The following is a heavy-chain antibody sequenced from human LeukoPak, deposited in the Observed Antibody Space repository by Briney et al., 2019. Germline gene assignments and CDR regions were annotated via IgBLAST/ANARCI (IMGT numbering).Heavy chain of an antibody. J-gene: IGHJ4*02. V-gene: IGHV3-30*04. D-gene: IGHD6-19*01. Sequence: PGGSLRLSCAASGFTFSSYAMHWVRQAPGKGLEGGAVISYDGSNKYYADSVKGRFTISRDNSKDTLYLQMNSLRVEDTAVYYCARARGSGRLDFDCWGQGTLVTVSS. CDR3: ARARGSGRLDFDC. CDR2: ISYDGSNK. CDR1: GFTFSSYA.